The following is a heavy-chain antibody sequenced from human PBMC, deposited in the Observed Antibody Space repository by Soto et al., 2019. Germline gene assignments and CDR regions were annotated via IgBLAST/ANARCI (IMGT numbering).Heavy chain of an antibody. CDR2: IYYSGST. CDR1: GGSVSSGSYY. Sequence: SETLSLTCTVSGGSVSSGSYYWSWIRQPPGKGLEWIGYIYYSGSTNYNPSLKSRVTISVDTSKNQFSLKLSSVTAADTAVYYCAXDMRQLWLQDYYYGMDVWGQGTTVTVSS. D-gene: IGHD5-18*01. J-gene: IGHJ6*02. V-gene: IGHV4-61*01. CDR3: AXDMRQLWLQDYYYGMDV.